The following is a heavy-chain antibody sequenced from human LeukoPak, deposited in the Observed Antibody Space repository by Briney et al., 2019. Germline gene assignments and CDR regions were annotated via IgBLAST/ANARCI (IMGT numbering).Heavy chain of an antibody. V-gene: IGHV4-34*01. D-gene: IGHD3-3*01. Sequence: SSETLSLTCAVYGGSFSGYYWSWIRQPPGKGLEWIGEINHSGSTNYNPSLKSRVTISVDTSKNQFSLKLSSVTAADTAVYYCAGGTYDFWSGRPYNWFDPWGQGTLVTVSS. J-gene: IGHJ5*02. CDR1: GGSFSGYY. CDR3: AGGTYDFWSGRPYNWFDP. CDR2: INHSGST.